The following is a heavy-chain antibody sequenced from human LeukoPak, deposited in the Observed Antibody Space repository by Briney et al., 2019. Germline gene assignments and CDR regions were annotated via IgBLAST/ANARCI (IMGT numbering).Heavy chain of an antibody. Sequence: SETLSLTCTVSGGSISSYYWSWIRQPAGKGLEWIGRIYTSGSTNYNPSLKSRVTMSVDTSKNQFSLKLSSVTAADTAVYYCARGTQYCSGGSCYLSLPADYYYYYMDVWGKGTTVTISS. D-gene: IGHD2-15*01. V-gene: IGHV4-4*07. J-gene: IGHJ6*03. CDR2: IYTSGST. CDR3: ARGTQYCSGGSCYLSLPADYYYYYMDV. CDR1: GGSISSYY.